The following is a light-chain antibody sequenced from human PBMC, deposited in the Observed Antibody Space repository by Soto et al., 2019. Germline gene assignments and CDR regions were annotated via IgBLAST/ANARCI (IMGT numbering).Light chain of an antibody. CDR2: TAS. Sequence: DIQMTQSPSSLSASVGDRVTITCRASQSIGTALNWYQQKTGTAPNLLIYTASTLQSGVPSRFSGSGSGTDFTLTISSLQPEDFATYYCQQSYSMLPTFGGGTKVEIK. CDR1: QSIGTA. CDR3: QQSYSMLPT. V-gene: IGKV1-39*01. J-gene: IGKJ4*01.